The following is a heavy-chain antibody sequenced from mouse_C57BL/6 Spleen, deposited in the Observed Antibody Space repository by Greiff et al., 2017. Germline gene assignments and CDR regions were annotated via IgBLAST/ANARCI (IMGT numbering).Heavy chain of an antibody. Sequence: VQLQPSGPELVKPGASVKISCKASGYAFSSSWMNWVKQRPGKGLEWIGRIYPGDGDTNYNGKFKGKATLTADKSSSTAYMQLSSLTSEDSAVYFCAREGVYYGNDGAMDYWGQGTSVTVSS. J-gene: IGHJ4*01. CDR3: AREGVYYGNDGAMDY. CDR2: IYPGDGDT. CDR1: GYAFSSSW. V-gene: IGHV1-82*01. D-gene: IGHD2-2*01.